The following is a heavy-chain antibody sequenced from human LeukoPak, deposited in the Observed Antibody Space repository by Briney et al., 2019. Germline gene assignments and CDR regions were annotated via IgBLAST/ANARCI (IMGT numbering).Heavy chain of an antibody. D-gene: IGHD3-10*01. CDR1: GYTFTSYY. CDR2: INPSGGST. J-gene: IGHJ5*02. CDR3: ARAGDPGNLPGESSDWFDP. V-gene: IGHV1-46*01. Sequence: ASVKVSCKASGYTFTSYYMHWVRQAPGQGLEWMGIINPSGGSTSYAQKFQGRVTMTRDMSTSTVYMELSSLRSEDTAVYYCARAGDPGNLPGESSDWFDPWGQGTLVTVSS.